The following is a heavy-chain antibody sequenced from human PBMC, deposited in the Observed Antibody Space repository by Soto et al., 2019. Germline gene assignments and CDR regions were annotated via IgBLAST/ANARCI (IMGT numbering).Heavy chain of an antibody. J-gene: IGHJ4*02. D-gene: IGHD1-1*01. CDR1: GFSVTDSH. V-gene: IGHV3-66*01. Sequence: VQLVESGGDLVQPGGSLRLSCAASGFSVTDSHMNWVRQAPGKGLEWVSVIYMSDATHYGGSVKGRFTISRDNSKNTLYLQMNSLTVEDTAVYYCASDPLGNDGAFDYWGQGTLVTVSS. CDR3: ASDPLGNDGAFDY. CDR2: IYMSDAT.